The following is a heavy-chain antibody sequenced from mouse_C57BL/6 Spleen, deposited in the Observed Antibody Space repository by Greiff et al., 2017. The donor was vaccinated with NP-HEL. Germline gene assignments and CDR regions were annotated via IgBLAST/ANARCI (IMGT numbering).Heavy chain of an antibody. Sequence: EVQLQESGAELVRPGASVKLSCTASGFNIKDDYMHWVKQRPEQGLEWIGWIDPENGDTEYASKFQGKATITADTSSNTAYLQLSSLTSEDTAVYYCTKGGLRGYYFDYWGQGTTLTVSS. CDR1: GFNIKDDY. CDR2: IDPENGDT. CDR3: TKGGLRGYYFDY. J-gene: IGHJ2*01. V-gene: IGHV14-4*01. D-gene: IGHD2-4*01.